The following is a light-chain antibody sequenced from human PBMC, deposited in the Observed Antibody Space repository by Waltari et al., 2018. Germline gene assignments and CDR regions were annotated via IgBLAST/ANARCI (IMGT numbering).Light chain of an antibody. J-gene: IGLJ2*01. CDR2: DNN. Sequence: QSVLTQPPSVSAAPGPKVTISCSGSSSNIGNNYVSWYQQLPGTAPKLLIYDNNKRPSGIPDRFSGSKSGTSATLGITGLQTGDEADYYCGTWDSSLSDVVFGGGTKLTVL. CDR3: GTWDSSLSDVV. CDR1: SSNIGNNY. V-gene: IGLV1-51*01.